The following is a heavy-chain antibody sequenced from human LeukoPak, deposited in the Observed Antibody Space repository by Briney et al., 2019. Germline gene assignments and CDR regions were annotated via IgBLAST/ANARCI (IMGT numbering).Heavy chain of an antibody. Sequence: PSETLSLTCAVYGGSFSGYYWSWIRQPPGKGLEWIGEINHSGSTNCNPSLKSRVTISVDTSKNQFSLKLSSVTAADTAVYYCATLSNWGRLDYWGQGTLVTVSS. CDR1: GGSFSGYY. D-gene: IGHD7-27*01. CDR3: ATLSNWGRLDY. J-gene: IGHJ4*02. CDR2: INHSGST. V-gene: IGHV4-34*01.